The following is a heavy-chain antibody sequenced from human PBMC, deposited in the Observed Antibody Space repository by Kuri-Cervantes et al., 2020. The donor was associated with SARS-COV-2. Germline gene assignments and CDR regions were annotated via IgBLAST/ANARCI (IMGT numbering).Heavy chain of an antibody. CDR1: GGTFSRDA. D-gene: IGHD2-8*01. CDR3: ARSRLTGHYYYGMDV. V-gene: IGHV1-69*13. Sequence: SVQVSCKASGGTFSRDALYWLRQAPAQGLEWMGGIIPIFATSNYAQKFQGRVTITADESTSTAYMELSSLRSEDTAVYYCARSRLTGHYYYGMDVWGQGTTVTVSS. CDR2: IIPIFATS. J-gene: IGHJ6*02.